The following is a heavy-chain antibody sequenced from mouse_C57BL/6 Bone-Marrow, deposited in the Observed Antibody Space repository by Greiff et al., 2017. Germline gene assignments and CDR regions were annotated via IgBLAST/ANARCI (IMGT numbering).Heavy chain of an antibody. J-gene: IGHJ4*01. CDR1: GYSITSGYY. CDR3: ARDAMDY. Sequence: DVKLQESGPGLVKPSQSLSLTCSVTGYSITSGYYWNWIRQFPGNKLEWMGYISYDGSNNYNPSLKNRISITRDTSKNQFCLKLKSVTTEDTATYYCARDAMDYWGQGTSVTVSS. CDR2: ISYDGSN. V-gene: IGHV3-6*01.